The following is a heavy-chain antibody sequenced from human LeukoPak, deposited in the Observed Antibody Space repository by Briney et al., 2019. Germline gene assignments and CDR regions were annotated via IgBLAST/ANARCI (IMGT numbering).Heavy chain of an antibody. J-gene: IGHJ3*01. Sequence: PSETLSLTCTVSGGSISAYYWNWIRHPAAGGPEWIGRIYASGSSKYHPSLRSRVTMSLDKSKSQFSLSLDSVPAADTAVYYCVRGARLLNDGFDVWGQGTMVTVSS. CDR2: IYASGSS. CDR1: GGSISAYY. CDR3: VRGARLLNDGFDV. V-gene: IGHV4-4*07. D-gene: IGHD2-15*01.